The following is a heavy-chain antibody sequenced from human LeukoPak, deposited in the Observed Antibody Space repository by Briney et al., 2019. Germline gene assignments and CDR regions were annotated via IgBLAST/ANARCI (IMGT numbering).Heavy chain of an antibody. Sequence: ASVKVSCKASGYTFTSYGISWVRQAPGQGLEWMGWISAYNGNTNYAQKLQGRVTVTTDTSTSTAYMELRSLRSDDTAVYYCARVAIFIVGAAYYFDYWGQGTLVTVSS. CDR2: ISAYNGNT. D-gene: IGHD1-26*01. CDR3: ARVAIFIVGAAYYFDY. J-gene: IGHJ4*02. CDR1: GYTFTSYG. V-gene: IGHV1-18*01.